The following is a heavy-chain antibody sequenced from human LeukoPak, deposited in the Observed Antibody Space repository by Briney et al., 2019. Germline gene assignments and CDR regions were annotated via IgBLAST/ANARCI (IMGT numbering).Heavy chain of an antibody. Sequence: GGSLRLSCAASGFTFSSYAMSWVRQAPGKGLEWVSAISGSGGSTYYADSVKGRFTISRDNSKNTLYLQMNSLRAEDTAVYYCAKGAGMTGTTGDWYFDYWGQGTLVTVSS. D-gene: IGHD1-7*01. CDR3: AKGAGMTGTTGDWYFDY. V-gene: IGHV3-23*01. CDR2: ISGSGGST. CDR1: GFTFSSYA. J-gene: IGHJ4*02.